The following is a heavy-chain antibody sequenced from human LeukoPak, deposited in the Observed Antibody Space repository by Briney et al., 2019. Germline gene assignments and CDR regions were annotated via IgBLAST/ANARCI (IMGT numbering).Heavy chain of an antibody. J-gene: IGHJ6*03. CDR1: GYTFTNYG. D-gene: IGHD2-2*01. V-gene: IGHV1-18*01. CDR3: ARAPSNPIVVVPAAMYYYYYYMDV. CDR2: ISAYNGNT. Sequence: ASVKVSCKASGYTFTNYGITWVRQAPGQGLEWMGWISAYNGNTNYAQNLQGRVTMTTDTSTSTAYMELRSLRSDDTAVYYCARAPSNPIVVVPAAMYYYYYYMDVWGKGTTVTVSS.